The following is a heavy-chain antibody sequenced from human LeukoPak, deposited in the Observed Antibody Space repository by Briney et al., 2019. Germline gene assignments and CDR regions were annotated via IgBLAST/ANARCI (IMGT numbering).Heavy chain of an antibody. CDR3: ARAQVLGTYFDY. V-gene: IGHV4-39*07. D-gene: IGHD3-16*01. Sequence: SETLSLTCTVSGGSISSSSYYWGWIRQPPGKGLEWIRSIYYSGSTYYNPSLKSRVTISVDTSKNQFSLKLSSVTAADTAVYYCARAQVLGTYFDYWGQGTLVTVSS. CDR1: GGSISSSSYY. CDR2: IYYSGST. J-gene: IGHJ4*02.